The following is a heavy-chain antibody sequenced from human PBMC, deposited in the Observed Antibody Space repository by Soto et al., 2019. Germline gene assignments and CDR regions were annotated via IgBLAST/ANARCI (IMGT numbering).Heavy chain of an antibody. CDR2: IYYSGST. Sequence: PSETLSLTCTVSCGSISSYYRSWIRQPPGKGLEWIGYIYYSGSTNYNPSLKSRVTISVDTSKNQFSLKLSSVTAADTAVYYCARGAVYSSSPAYYWGQGTLVTVSS. J-gene: IGHJ4*02. CDR1: CGSISSYY. CDR3: ARGAVYSSSPAYY. D-gene: IGHD6-13*01. V-gene: IGHV4-59*01.